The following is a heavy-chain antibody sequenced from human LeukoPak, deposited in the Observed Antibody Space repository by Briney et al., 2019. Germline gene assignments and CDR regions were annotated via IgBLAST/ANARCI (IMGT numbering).Heavy chain of an antibody. J-gene: IGHJ4*02. D-gene: IGHD6-13*01. V-gene: IGHV4-59*08. CDR1: GGSISSYY. CDR2: IYYSGST. CDR3: ARRSMSSWATDDY. Sequence: SETLSLTCTVSGGSISSYYWSWIRQPPGKGLEWIGYIYYSGSTNYHPSLKSRVTISVDTSKNQFSLKLSSVTAADTAVYYCARRSMSSWATDDYWGQGTLVTVSS.